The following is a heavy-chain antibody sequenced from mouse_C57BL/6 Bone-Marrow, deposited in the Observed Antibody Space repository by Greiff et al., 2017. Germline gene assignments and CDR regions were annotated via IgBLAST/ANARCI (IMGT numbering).Heavy chain of an antibody. CDR2: IDPEDGDT. Sequence: VQLQQSGAELMKPGASVKLSCKATGYTFTGYWIEWVKQRPEQGLEWIGRIDPEDGDTEYAPKFQGKATMTADTSSNTAYLQLSSLTSEDTAVYYCTTNTGTNYWGQGTTLTVSS. CDR3: TTNTGTNY. D-gene: IGHD4-1*01. V-gene: IGHV14-1*01. J-gene: IGHJ2*01. CDR1: GYTFTGYW.